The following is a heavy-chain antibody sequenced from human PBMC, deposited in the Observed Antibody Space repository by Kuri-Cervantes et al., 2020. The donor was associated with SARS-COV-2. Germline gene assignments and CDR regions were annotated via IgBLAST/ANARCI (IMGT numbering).Heavy chain of an antibody. V-gene: IGHV1-46*04. J-gene: IGHJ4*02. D-gene: IGHD2-21*01. CDR3: YCAPKEGFDS. CDR2: INPSGGST. Sequence: ASVKVSCKESGYTFTSQYLHWVRTAPGQGLEWMGIINPSGGSTSYEQQLQGRVTLTGDTSTSTVYLELSSLTSEDTAIYYCYCAPKEGFDSWGQGTLVTVSS. CDR1: GYTFTSQY.